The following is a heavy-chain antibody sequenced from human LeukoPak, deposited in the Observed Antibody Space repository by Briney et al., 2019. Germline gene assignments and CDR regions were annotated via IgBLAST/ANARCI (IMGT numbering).Heavy chain of an antibody. Sequence: GGSLRLSCAASGFTFDDYAMHWVRQTPGKGLEWVSGISWNSGSIGYADSVKGRFTISRDNAKNSLYLQMSSLRTEDTALYYCAEDMSSGIVAADMDYWGQGTLVTVSS. V-gene: IGHV3-9*01. CDR1: GFTFDDYA. CDR3: AEDMSSGIVAADMDY. J-gene: IGHJ4*02. D-gene: IGHD6-13*01. CDR2: ISWNSGSI.